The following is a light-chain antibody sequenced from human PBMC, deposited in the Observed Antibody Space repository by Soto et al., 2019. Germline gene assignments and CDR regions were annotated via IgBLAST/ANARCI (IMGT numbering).Light chain of an antibody. CDR3: QQRSNRPLT. Sequence: VLTQSAATLSLSPGERATLSCRASQSVSSYLAWYQQKPGQAPSLLIYDASNRATGTPASFSGRCSGTVFTLTISILEPEDSAVYYWQQRSNRPLTFGGGTKVEIK. J-gene: IGKJ4*01. CDR2: DAS. V-gene: IGKV3-11*01. CDR1: QSVSSY.